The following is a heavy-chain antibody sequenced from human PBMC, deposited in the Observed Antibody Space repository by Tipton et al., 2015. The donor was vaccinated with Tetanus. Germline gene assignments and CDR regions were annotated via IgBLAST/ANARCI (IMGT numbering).Heavy chain of an antibody. CDR2: ISYSGRT. D-gene: IGHD3-10*01. CDR3: ARLREIVSRSGWAFDY. J-gene: IGHJ4*02. Sequence: TLSLTCIVSGGSMSTSGHYGAWVRQSPGKGLEWIGCISYSGRTYYSPSLKSRLNMSVATSKNAFSVRPGSVTAADTAVYYCARLREIVSRSGWAFDYWGQGTRVTVSS. CDR1: GGSMSTSGHY. V-gene: IGHV4-39*02.